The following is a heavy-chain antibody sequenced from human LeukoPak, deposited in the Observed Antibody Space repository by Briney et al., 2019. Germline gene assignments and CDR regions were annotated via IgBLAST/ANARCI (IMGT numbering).Heavy chain of an antibody. CDR3: AKDKIDTAMASPPDY. V-gene: IGHV3-30*02. CDR1: GFTFSSYG. CDR2: IRYDGSNK. J-gene: IGHJ4*02. Sequence: GGSLRLSCAASGFTFSSYGMHWVRQAPGKGLEWAAFIRYDGSNKYYADSVKGRFTISRDNSKNTLYLQMNSLRAEDTAVYYCAKDKIDTAMASPPDYWGQGTLVTVSS. D-gene: IGHD5-18*01.